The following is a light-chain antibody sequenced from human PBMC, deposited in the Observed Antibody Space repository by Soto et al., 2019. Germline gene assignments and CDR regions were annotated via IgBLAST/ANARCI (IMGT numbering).Light chain of an antibody. V-gene: IGKV3-20*01. CDR1: QSVSKY. CDR3: QQYGGSPQT. CDR2: GAS. J-gene: IGKJ1*01. Sequence: EIVLTQSPGTLALSPGEGATLSYRASQSVSKYLAWYQQKPGQAPRLLIYGASSRATGIPDSFSGSGSGTDFTLTISRLEPEDFAVYYCQQYGGSPQTFGQGTKV.